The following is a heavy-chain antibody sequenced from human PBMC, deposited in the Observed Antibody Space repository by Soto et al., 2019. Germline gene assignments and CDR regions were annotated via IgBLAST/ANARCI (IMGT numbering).Heavy chain of an antibody. D-gene: IGHD6-13*01. CDR3: ARPAAAGIFYFDY. CDR1: GGSISSSSYY. CDR2: IYYSGST. Sequence: SETLSLTCTVSGGSISSSSYYWGWIRQPPGKGLEWIGSIYYSGSTYYNPSLKSRVTISVDTSKNQFSLKLSSVNAADTAVYYCARPAAAGIFYFDYWGQGTLVTVSS. V-gene: IGHV4-39*01. J-gene: IGHJ4*02.